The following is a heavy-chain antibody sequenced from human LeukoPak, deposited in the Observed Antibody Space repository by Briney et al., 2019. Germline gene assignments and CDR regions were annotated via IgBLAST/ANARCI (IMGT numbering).Heavy chain of an antibody. Sequence: GASVKVSCKASGYTFTSYYMHWVRQAPGQGLEWMGIINPSGGSTSYAQKFQGRVTMTRDTSTSTVYMELSSLRSEDTAVYYCARSESGYYDSSGYGYFQHWGQGTLVTVSS. CDR3: ARSESGYYDSSGYGYFQH. V-gene: IGHV1-46*01. CDR2: INPSGGST. J-gene: IGHJ1*01. D-gene: IGHD3-22*01. CDR1: GYTFTSYY.